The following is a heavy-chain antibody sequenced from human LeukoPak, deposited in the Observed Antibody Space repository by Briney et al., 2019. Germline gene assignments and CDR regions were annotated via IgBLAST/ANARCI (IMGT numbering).Heavy chain of an antibody. CDR2: IYYSGST. J-gene: IGHJ6*03. CDR3: ARRRRYCSSTSCYDGTNYYYYYMDV. CDR1: GGSISSSSYY. D-gene: IGHD2-2*01. V-gene: IGHV4-39*01. Sequence: PSETLSLTCTVSGGSISSSSYYWGWIRQPPGKGLEWIGSIYYSGSTYYNPSLKSRVTISVDTSKNQFSLKLSSVTAADTAVYYCARRRRYCSSTSCYDGTNYYYYYMDVWGKGTTVTVSS.